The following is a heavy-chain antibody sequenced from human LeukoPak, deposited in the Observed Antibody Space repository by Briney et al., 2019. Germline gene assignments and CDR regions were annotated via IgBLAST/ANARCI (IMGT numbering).Heavy chain of an antibody. CDR2: IYYSGST. CDR3: ARGRGYSYGYY. CDR1: GGSISSYY. J-gene: IGHJ4*02. Sequence: SETLSLTCTVSGGSISSYYWSWIRQPPGKGLEWIGYIYYSGSTNYNPSLKSRVTISVDTSKNQFSLKLSSVTAADTAVYYCARGRGYSYGYYWGQGTLVTASS. V-gene: IGHV4-59*01. D-gene: IGHD5-18*01.